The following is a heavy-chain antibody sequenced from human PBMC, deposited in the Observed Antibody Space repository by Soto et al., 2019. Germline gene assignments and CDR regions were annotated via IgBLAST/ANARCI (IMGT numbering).Heavy chain of an antibody. J-gene: IGHJ4*02. CDR1: GGSVSSGSYY. Sequence: PSETLSLTCTVSGGSVSSGSYYWSWIRQPPGKGLEWIGYIYYGGSTNYNPSLKSRVTISVDTSKNQFSLKLSYVTAADTAVYYCASYSGSYAFDYWGQGTLVTVSS. CDR2: IYYGGST. D-gene: IGHD1-26*01. V-gene: IGHV4-61*01. CDR3: ASYSGSYAFDY.